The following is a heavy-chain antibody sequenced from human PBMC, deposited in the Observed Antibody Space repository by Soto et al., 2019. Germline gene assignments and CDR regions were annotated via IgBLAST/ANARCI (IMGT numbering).Heavy chain of an antibody. Sequence: QVQLVQSGAEVKKPGSSVKVSCKASGGTFSSYGIAWVRQAPGQGLGWMGGILPVFGTPNYAQKFRGRVTISADESTSTAYMELSSPTSEDTAVYYCAGRSSYSQYYYAMDVCGQGTTVPVSS. CDR2: ILPVFGTP. CDR3: AGRSSYSQYYYAMDV. J-gene: IGHJ6*02. D-gene: IGHD3-10*01. V-gene: IGHV1-69*01. CDR1: GGTFSSYG.